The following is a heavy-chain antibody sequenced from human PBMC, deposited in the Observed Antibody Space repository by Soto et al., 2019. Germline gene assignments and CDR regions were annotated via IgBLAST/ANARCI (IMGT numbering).Heavy chain of an antibody. CDR3: ANYGSGSYSAFDY. CDR1: GFTFSSYA. D-gene: IGHD3-10*01. Sequence: GGSLRLSCAASGFTFSSYAMSWVRQAPGKGLEWVSAISGSGGSTYYADSVKGRFTISRDNSKNTLYLQMNSLRAEDTAVYYCANYGSGSYSAFDYWGQGTLVTVSS. V-gene: IGHV3-23*01. J-gene: IGHJ4*02. CDR2: ISGSGGST.